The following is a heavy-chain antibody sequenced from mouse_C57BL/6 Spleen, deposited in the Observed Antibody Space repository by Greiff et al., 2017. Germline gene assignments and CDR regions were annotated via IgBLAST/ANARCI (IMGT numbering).Heavy chain of an antibody. D-gene: IGHD4-1*01. Sequence: EVKLVESGGDLVKPGGSLKLSCAASGFTFSSYGMSWVRQTPDKRLEWVATISSGGSYTYYPDSVKGRFTISRDNAKNTLYLQMSSLKSEDTAMYYCARHWDEEDYFDYWGQGTTLTVSS. CDR3: ARHWDEEDYFDY. V-gene: IGHV5-6*01. CDR2: ISSGGSYT. CDR1: GFTFSSYG. J-gene: IGHJ2*01.